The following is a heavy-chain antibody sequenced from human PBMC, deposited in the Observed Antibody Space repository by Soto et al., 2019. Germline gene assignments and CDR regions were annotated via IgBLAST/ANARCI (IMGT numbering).Heavy chain of an antibody. J-gene: IGHJ4*02. Sequence: EMQLVESGGGLVQPGGSLRLSCAASGFLFSSNWMHWVRQAPGKGLVWVSRISGDLSSTDYADSVKGRFTISRDNAKNTLHLQMDSLRADDTAVYFCARGIGFSGQDYWGQGTLVTVSS. D-gene: IGHD6-13*01. CDR2: ISGDLSST. CDR3: ARGIGFSGQDY. V-gene: IGHV3-74*01. CDR1: GFLFSSNW.